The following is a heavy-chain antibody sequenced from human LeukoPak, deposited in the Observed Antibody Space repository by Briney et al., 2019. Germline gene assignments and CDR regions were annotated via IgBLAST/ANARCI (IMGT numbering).Heavy chain of an antibody. CDR2: INYSGST. V-gene: IGHV4-34*01. CDR1: VASLCGYH. Sequence: SETLSLTCAVYVASLCGYHWSWIRKPPGNGLEWIGEINYSGSTNYNPSLKSRVTISLDTSKNQFSLKLSSVTAADTAIYYCARGNLEWAAGTRWFDPWGQGTLVTVSS. CDR3: ARGNLEWAAGTRWFDP. D-gene: IGHD6-13*01. J-gene: IGHJ5*02.